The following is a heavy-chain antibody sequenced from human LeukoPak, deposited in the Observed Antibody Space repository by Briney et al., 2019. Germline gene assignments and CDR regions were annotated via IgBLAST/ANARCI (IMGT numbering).Heavy chain of an antibody. D-gene: IGHD2-2*02. Sequence: PGGSLRLSCAASGFTFSSYAMHWVRQAPGKGLEWVAVISYDGSNKYYADSVKGRFTISRDNSKNTLYLQMNSLRAEDTAVYYCARDVLVVPAAIRESVGYYYYGMDVWGQGTTVTVSS. CDR1: GFTFSSYA. CDR3: ARDVLVVPAAIRESVGYYYYGMDV. V-gene: IGHV3-30-3*01. CDR2: ISYDGSNK. J-gene: IGHJ6*02.